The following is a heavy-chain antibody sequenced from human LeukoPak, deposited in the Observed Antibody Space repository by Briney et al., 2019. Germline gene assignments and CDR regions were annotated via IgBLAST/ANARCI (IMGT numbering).Heavy chain of an antibody. CDR1: GGSISSGGYY. V-gene: IGHV4-31*03. Sequence: RSSETLSLTCTVSGGSISSGGYYWSWICQHPGKGLEWIGYIYYSGSTYYNPSLKSRVTISVDTSKNQFSLKLSSVTAADTAVYYCARDGGYCGGDCFNYWGQGTLVTVSS. CDR3: ARDGGYCGGDCFNY. D-gene: IGHD2-21*01. J-gene: IGHJ4*02. CDR2: IYYSGST.